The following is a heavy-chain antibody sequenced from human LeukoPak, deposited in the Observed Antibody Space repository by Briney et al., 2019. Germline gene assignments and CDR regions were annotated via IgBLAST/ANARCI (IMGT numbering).Heavy chain of an antibody. D-gene: IGHD3-10*01. Sequence: GGSLRLSCAASGFTFSSYEMNWVRQAPGKGLEWVSYISSSGSTIYYADSVKGRFTISRDNAKNSLYPQMNSLRAEDTAVCYCARVFYGSGSYYYFDYWGQGTLVTVSS. V-gene: IGHV3-48*03. CDR2: ISSSGSTI. J-gene: IGHJ4*02. CDR1: GFTFSSYE. CDR3: ARVFYGSGSYYYFDY.